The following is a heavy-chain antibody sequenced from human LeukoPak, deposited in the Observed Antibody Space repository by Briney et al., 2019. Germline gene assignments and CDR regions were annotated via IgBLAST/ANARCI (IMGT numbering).Heavy chain of an antibody. CDR3: AREWGGSWDY. D-gene: IGHD3-3*01. CDR1: GFTFDDYA. CDR2: ISWNSGSI. V-gene: IGHV3-9*01. Sequence: SLRLSCAASGFTFDDYAMHWVRQAPGKGLEWVSGISWNSGSIGYADSVKGRFTISRDNAKNSLYLQMNSLRAEDTAVYYCAREWGGSWDYWGQGTLVTVSS. J-gene: IGHJ4*02.